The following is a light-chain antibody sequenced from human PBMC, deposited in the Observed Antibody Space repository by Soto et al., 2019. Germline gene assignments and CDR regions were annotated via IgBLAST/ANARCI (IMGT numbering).Light chain of an antibody. V-gene: IGLV2-14*03. J-gene: IGLJ2*01. CDR3: SSYTSSSTLGV. CDR1: SSDVGGYNY. CDR2: DVS. Sequence: QSALTQPASVSGSPGQSITISCTGTSSDVGGYNYVSWYQHHPGKAPKLMIYDVSNRPSGVSNRFSGSKSGNTASLTISGLQAEDEAEYFCSSYTSSSTLGVFGGGTQVTV.